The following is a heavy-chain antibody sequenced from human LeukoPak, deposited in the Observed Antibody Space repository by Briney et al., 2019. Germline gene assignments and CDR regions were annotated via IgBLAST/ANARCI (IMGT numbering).Heavy chain of an antibody. CDR1: GFTFSSYG. D-gene: IGHD6-19*01. V-gene: IGHV3-30*18. CDR3: AKDPFSCRSRGCHGIDY. J-gene: IGHJ4*02. CDR2: ISYDGSNT. Sequence: PGGSLRLSCAASGFTFSSYGMHWVRQAPGKGLEWVAVISYDGSNTYYADSVKGRFTISRDNSKNTLYLQMNSLRAEDTALYYCAKDPFSCRSRGCHGIDYWGQGTLVTVSS.